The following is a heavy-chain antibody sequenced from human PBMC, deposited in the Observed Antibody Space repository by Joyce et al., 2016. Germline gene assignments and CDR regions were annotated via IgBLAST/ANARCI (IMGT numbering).Heavy chain of an antibody. D-gene: IGHD3-3*01. CDR1: GFTVSSTY. CDR3: TMSPEWLYFYGGGSIEDGGYFDY. Sequence: EVQLVESGGGLIQPGGSLRLSCATSGFTVSSTYMSWVRQTPGKGLEWGSVIQIGGGTYYADSVKGRFTISSENSKNTLYLQMNSLRAEDTAVYYCTMSPEWLYFYGGGSIEDGGYFDYWGQGTLVTVSS. V-gene: IGHV3-53*01. CDR2: IQIGGGT. J-gene: IGHJ4*02.